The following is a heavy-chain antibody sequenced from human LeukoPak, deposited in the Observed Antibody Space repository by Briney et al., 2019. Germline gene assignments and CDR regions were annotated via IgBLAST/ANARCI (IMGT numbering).Heavy chain of an antibody. CDR1: GFTFSSYS. V-gene: IGHV3-48*01. J-gene: IGHJ4*02. Sequence: GGSLRLSCAASGFTFSSYSMNWARQAPGKGLEWVSYISSSSSTIYYADSVKGRFTISRDNSKNTLYLQMNSLRAEDTAVYYCAKEAQGCSITSCYFDSWGQGTLVTVSS. CDR3: AKEAQGCSITSCYFDS. CDR2: ISSSSSTI. D-gene: IGHD2-2*01.